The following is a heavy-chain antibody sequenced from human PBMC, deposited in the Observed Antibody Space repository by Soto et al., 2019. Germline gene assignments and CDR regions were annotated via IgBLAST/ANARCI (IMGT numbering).Heavy chain of an antibody. CDR2: ISYNGGHE. D-gene: IGHD6-19*01. J-gene: IGHJ4*02. CDR1: GFNFSTYA. CDR3: ARDPRDKFSPGWYRIDY. Sequence: GSLRLSCVASGFNFSTYAMHWVRQAPGKGLEWVAVISYNGGHEFYADSVKGRFTISRDNSKNTLYLEMRSLRVEETAVYYCARDPRDKFSPGWYRIDYWAQGT. V-gene: IGHV3-30-3*01.